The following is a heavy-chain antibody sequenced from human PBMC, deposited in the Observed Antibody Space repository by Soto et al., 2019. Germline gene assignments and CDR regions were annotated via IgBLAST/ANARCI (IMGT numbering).Heavy chain of an antibody. Sequence: QITLKESGPTLVKPTQTLTLTCTFPGFSFSSIGEGVGWIRQPPGKALEWLALIYWDDDKRYSPSLKSRLTITKDTSKNQVVLTMTNMDPVDTATYYCVQSRCGGDCLQSYSSHSYYGLDVWGHGTTVTVSS. CDR3: VQSRCGGDCLQSYSSHSYYGLDV. J-gene: IGHJ6*02. CDR2: IYWDDDK. D-gene: IGHD2-21*02. CDR1: GFSFSSIGEG. V-gene: IGHV2-5*02.